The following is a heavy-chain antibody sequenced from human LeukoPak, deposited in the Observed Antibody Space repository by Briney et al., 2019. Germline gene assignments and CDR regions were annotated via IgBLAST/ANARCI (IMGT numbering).Heavy chain of an antibody. D-gene: IGHD5-24*01. J-gene: IGHJ1*01. CDR1: GFTFSSYG. V-gene: IGHV3-33*01. CDR2: IWYDGSNE. CDR3: ARDSYHGYNYESYFQH. Sequence: GGSLRLSCAASGFTFSSYGMHWVRQAPGKGLEWVAVIWYDGSNEYYADSVKGRFTISRDNSKNTLYLQMNSLRAEDTAVYYCARDSYHGYNYESYFQHWGQGTLVTVSS.